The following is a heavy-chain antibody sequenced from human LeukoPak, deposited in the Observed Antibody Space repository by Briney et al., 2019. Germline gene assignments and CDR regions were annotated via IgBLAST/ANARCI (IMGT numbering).Heavy chain of an antibody. CDR2: IYTSGST. CDR1: GGSISSYY. Sequence: SETLSLTCTVSGGSISSYYWSWIRQPAGKGLEWIGRIYTSGSTNYNPSLKSRVTMSVDTSKNQFSLKLSSVTAADMAVYYCASHRLTGTIYLWGQGTLVTVSS. D-gene: IGHD1-7*01. V-gene: IGHV4-4*07. J-gene: IGHJ4*02. CDR3: ASHRLTGTIYL.